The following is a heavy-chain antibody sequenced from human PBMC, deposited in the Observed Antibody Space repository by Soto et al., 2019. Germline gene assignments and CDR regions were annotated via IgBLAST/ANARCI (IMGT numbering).Heavy chain of an antibody. Sequence: SETLSLTCTVSGGSISSSSYYWGWIRQPPGKGLEWIGSIYYSGSTYYNPSLKSRVTISVDTSKNQFSLKLSSVTAADTAVYYCARLGPTVVTPTFDYWGQGTLVTVSS. CDR1: GGSISSSSYY. V-gene: IGHV4-39*01. J-gene: IGHJ4*02. CDR2: IYYSGST. CDR3: ARLGPTVVTPTFDY. D-gene: IGHD4-17*01.